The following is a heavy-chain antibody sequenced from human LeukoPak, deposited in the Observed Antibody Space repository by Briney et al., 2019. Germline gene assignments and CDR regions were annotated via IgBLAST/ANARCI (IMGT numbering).Heavy chain of an antibody. Sequence: ASVKVSCKASGYTFTGYYMHWVRQAPGQGLEWMGWINPNSGDTKYAQKFQGRVTMTRDTSISTAYMELSRLRSDDTAVCYCARLADCSSSSCRSFDYWGQGTLVTVSS. V-gene: IGHV1-2*02. CDR1: GYTFTGYY. CDR2: INPNSGDT. CDR3: ARLADCSSSSCRSFDY. D-gene: IGHD2-2*01. J-gene: IGHJ4*02.